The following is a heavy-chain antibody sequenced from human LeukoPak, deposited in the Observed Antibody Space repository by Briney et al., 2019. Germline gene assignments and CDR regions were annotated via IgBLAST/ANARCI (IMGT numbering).Heavy chain of an antibody. CDR2: INPNSGGT. Sequence: PRASVKVSCKASGYTFTGYYMHWVRQAPGQGLEWMGWINPNSGGTNYAQKFQGRVTMTRDTSISTAYMELSRLRSDDTAVYYCATDSGYDYGGGYYYYYMDVWGKGTTVTVSS. J-gene: IGHJ6*03. CDR1: GYTFTGYY. CDR3: ATDSGYDYGGGYYYYYMDV. D-gene: IGHD5-12*01. V-gene: IGHV1-2*02.